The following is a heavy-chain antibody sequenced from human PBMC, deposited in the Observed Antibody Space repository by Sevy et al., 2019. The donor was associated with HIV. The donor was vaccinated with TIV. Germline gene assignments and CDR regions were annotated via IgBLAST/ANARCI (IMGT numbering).Heavy chain of an antibody. CDR2: IYAGGTA. CDR1: GFDIRSNY. D-gene: IGHD2-15*01. V-gene: IGHV3-53*01. CDR3: ASEYCSRGSCFFDY. J-gene: IGHJ4*02. Sequence: GGSLRLSCVVSGFDIRSNYMSWVRQAPGKGLEWVSHIYAGGTAYYADSLKGRFTFSRDDSKNTVSLQMRSLGVEDSAVYYCASEYCSRGSCFFDYWGQGIQVTVSS.